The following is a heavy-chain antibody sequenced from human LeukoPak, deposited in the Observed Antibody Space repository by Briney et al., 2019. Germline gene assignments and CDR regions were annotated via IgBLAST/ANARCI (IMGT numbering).Heavy chain of an antibody. CDR1: GFTFSSYA. Sequence: PGGSLRLSCAASGFTFSSYAMHWVRQAPGKGLEWVAVISYDGSNKYYADSVKGRFTISRDNSKNTLYLQMNSLRAEDTAVYYCAREGPTSAGDYYYGMDVWGQGTTVTVSS. CDR3: AREGPTSAGDYYYGMDV. J-gene: IGHJ6*02. V-gene: IGHV3-30-3*01. CDR2: ISYDGSNK. D-gene: IGHD3-10*01.